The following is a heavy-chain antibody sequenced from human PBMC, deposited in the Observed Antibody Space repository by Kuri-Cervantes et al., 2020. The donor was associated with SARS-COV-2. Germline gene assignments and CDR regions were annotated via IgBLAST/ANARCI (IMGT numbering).Heavy chain of an antibody. J-gene: IGHJ6*02. D-gene: IGHD6-13*01. V-gene: IGHV3-48*04. Sequence: GGSLRLSCAASGFTFSSYAMSWVRQAPGKGLEWVSYISSSGSTIYYADSVKGRFTISRDNAKNSLYLQMNSLRAEDTAVYYCAKDRLSSWYHQYGMDVWGQGTTVTVSS. CDR3: AKDRLSSWYHQYGMDV. CDR2: ISSSGSTI. CDR1: GFTFSSYA.